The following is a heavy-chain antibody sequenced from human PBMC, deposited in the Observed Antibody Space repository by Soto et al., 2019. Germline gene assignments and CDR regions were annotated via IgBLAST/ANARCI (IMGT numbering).Heavy chain of an antibody. J-gene: IGHJ4*02. Sequence: EVQLVESGGGLVQPGRSLRLSCAASGFTFDDDAMHWVRQAPGKGLEWVSGLSWNSGSIGYADSVKGRFTISRDSAKISLYLAMSSLRAEETALYYCAKVGGSSLWGKGTLVTVSS. CDR2: LSWNSGSI. V-gene: IGHV3-9*01. D-gene: IGHD1-26*01. CDR1: GFTFDDDA. CDR3: AKVGGSSL.